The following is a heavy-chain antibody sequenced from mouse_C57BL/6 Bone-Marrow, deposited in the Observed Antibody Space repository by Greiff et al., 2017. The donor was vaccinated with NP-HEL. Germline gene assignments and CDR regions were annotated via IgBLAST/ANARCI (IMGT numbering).Heavy chain of an antibody. D-gene: IGHD1-1*01. Sequence: QVQLKQPGAELVKPGASVKLSCKASGYTFTSYWMHWVKQRPGPGLEWIGMIHPNSGSTNYNEKFKSKATLTVDKSSSTAYMQLSSLTSEDSAVYYCARSPIRYYFDYWGQGTTRTVSS. J-gene: IGHJ2*01. V-gene: IGHV1-64*01. CDR2: IHPNSGST. CDR3: ARSPIRYYFDY. CDR1: GYTFTSYW.